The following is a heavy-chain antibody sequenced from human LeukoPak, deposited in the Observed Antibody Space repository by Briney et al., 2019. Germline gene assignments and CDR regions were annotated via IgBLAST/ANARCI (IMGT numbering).Heavy chain of an antibody. CDR1: GFTFSSYA. J-gene: IGHJ4*02. D-gene: IGHD3-22*01. CDR2: ISYDGSNK. Sequence: RGSLRLSCAASGFTFSSYAMHWVRQAPGKGLEWVAVISYDGSNKYYADSVKGRFTISRDNSKNTLYLQMNSLRAEDTAVYYCARAGGYYYEHDYWGQGTLVTVSS. V-gene: IGHV3-30*04. CDR3: ARAGGYYYEHDY.